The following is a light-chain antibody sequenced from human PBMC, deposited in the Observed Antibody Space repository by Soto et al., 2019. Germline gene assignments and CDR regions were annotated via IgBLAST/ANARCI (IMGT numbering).Light chain of an antibody. J-gene: IGLJ1*01. V-gene: IGLV1-40*01. CDR2: GNI. CDR3: QSYDSSLSGSQV. CDR1: SSNIGAGYD. Sequence: QAVVTQPPSVSGAPGQRVTISCTGSSSNIGAGYDVHWYQQLPGTAPKLLIYGNINRPSGVPDRFSGSKSGTSASLAITGLQADDEADYYCQSYDSSLSGSQVFGTGTKLTVL.